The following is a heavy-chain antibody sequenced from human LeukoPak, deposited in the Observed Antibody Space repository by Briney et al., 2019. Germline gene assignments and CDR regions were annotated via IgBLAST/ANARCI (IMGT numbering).Heavy chain of an antibody. D-gene: IGHD2-8*02. J-gene: IGHJ5*02. Sequence: SETLSLTCTVSGGSISSSSYYWGWIRQPPGKGLEWIGSIYYSGSTYYNPSLKSRVTISVDTSKNQSSLKLSSVTAADTAVYYCARQTGAIRGFDPWGQGTLVTVSS. V-gene: IGHV4-39*01. CDR3: ARQTGAIRGFDP. CDR2: IYYSGST. CDR1: GGSISSSSYY.